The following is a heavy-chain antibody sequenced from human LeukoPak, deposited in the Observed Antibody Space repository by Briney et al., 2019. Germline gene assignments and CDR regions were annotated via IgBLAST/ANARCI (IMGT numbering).Heavy chain of an antibody. CDR2: ISAYNGNT. J-gene: IGHJ4*02. Sequence: ASVKVSCKASGYTFTSYGISWVRQAPGQGLEWMGWISAYNGNTNYAQKLQGRVTMTTDTSTSTVYMELSSLRSEDTAVYYCGRGIPNPHYGDYESGIDYWGQGTLVTVSS. CDR3: GRGIPNPHYGDYESGIDY. D-gene: IGHD4-17*01. CDR1: GYTFTSYG. V-gene: IGHV1-18*01.